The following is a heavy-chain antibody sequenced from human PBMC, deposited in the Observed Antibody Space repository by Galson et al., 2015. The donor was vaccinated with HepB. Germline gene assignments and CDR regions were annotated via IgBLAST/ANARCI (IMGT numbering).Heavy chain of an antibody. J-gene: IGHJ6*02. CDR1: GFTFNSYT. Sequence: SVKVSCKASGFTFNSYTMHWVRQAPGQRLEWMGWVNAGNGITKYSQKFQGRVTITRDTSASMAYMELSSLRSEDTAVYYCARNLDIAMVSFGGYYYYGMDVWGQGTTVTVSS. V-gene: IGHV1-3*01. CDR3: ARNLDIAMVSFGGYYYYGMDV. CDR2: VNAGNGIT. D-gene: IGHD5-18*01.